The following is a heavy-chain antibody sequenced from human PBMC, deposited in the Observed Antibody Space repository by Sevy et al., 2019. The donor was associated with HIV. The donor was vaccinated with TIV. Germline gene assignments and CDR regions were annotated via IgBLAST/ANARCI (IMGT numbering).Heavy chain of an antibody. CDR2: VTWDGGAT. V-gene: IGHV3-43D*04. D-gene: IGHD5-12*01. CDR1: GFSFDDYA. Sequence: GGSLRLSCAASGFSFDDYAMHWVRQAPGKGLEWVALVTWDGGATYYADSVKGRFTISRDNSKNSLYLQMNSLRTEDTALYYCARDREYSGYGAFDIWGQGTLVTVSS. J-gene: IGHJ4*02. CDR3: ARDREYSGYGAFDI.